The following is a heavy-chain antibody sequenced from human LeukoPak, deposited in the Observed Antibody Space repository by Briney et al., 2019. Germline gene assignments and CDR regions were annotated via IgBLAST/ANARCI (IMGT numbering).Heavy chain of an antibody. J-gene: IGHJ4*02. Sequence: GGSLRLSCAASGFTFSGSALHWVRQASGKGLEWVGRIRSTANGYATAYAASGKGRFTISRDDSKNTSYLQMDSLKTEDTAVYYCTGNYYGSGSYADFDYWGQGTLVTVSS. CDR2: IRSTANGYAT. CDR3: TGNYYGSGSYADFDY. CDR1: GFTFSGSA. D-gene: IGHD3-10*01. V-gene: IGHV3-73*01.